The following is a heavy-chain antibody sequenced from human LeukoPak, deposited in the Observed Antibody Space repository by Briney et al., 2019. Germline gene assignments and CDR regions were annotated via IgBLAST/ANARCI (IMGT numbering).Heavy chain of an antibody. CDR1: GGSISSYY. V-gene: IGHV4-4*09. CDR2: IYTSGST. CDR3: ARHLRYGGNSGYWFDP. D-gene: IGHD4-23*01. Sequence: PSETLSLTCTVSGGSISSYYWSWIRQPLGKGLEWIGYIYTSGSTNYNPSLKSRVTISVDTSKNQFSLKLNSVTAADTAVYYCARHLRYGGNSGYWFDPWGQGTLVTVSS. J-gene: IGHJ5*02.